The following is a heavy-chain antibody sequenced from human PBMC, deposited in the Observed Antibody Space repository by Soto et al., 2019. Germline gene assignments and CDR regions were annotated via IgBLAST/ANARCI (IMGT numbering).Heavy chain of an antibody. D-gene: IGHD6-13*01. CDR3: ARDLAAAAY. J-gene: IGHJ4*02. CDR2: INPLPTSGST. CDR1: GYIFTNYY. V-gene: IGHV1-46*01. Sequence: ASVKVSCKASGYIFTNYYIHWVRQAPGQGLEWMAIINPLPTSGSTNYAQEFRGRVTVTRDTSTSTVYMELSSLRSDDTAIYYCARDLAAAAYWGQGTLVTLSS.